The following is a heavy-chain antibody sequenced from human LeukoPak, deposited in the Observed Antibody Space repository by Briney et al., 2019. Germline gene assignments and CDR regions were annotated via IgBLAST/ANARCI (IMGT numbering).Heavy chain of an antibody. D-gene: IGHD2-15*01. J-gene: IGHJ4*02. CDR1: GFTFSSYS. CDR2: ISSSTSYI. V-gene: IGHV3-21*01. Sequence: GGSLRLSCAASGFTFSSYSMNWVRQAPGKGLEWVSSISSSTSYIYYADSVKGRFTISRDNAKNSLYPQMNSLRAEDTAVYYCARDLGRSGWNWGQGTLVTVSS. CDR3: ARDLGRSGWN.